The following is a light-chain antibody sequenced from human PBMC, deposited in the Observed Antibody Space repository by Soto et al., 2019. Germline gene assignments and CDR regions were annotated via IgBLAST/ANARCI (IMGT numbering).Light chain of an antibody. CDR3: QHYNSYSEA. Sequence: IQLTQSPSSLSASVGDRVTITCRASQAIRNDLGWYQQKPGKAPKLLIYTASTLQSGVPSRFSGSGSATEFTLTISSLQPDDFATYYCQHYNSYSEAFGQGTKVDI. V-gene: IGKV1-17*01. J-gene: IGKJ1*01. CDR2: TAS. CDR1: QAIRND.